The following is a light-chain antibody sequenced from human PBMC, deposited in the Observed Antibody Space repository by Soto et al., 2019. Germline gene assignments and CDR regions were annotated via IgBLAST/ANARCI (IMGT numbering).Light chain of an antibody. CDR2: AAS. J-gene: IGKJ4*01. CDR3: QQLNSYPLT. CDR1: QGISSY. V-gene: IGKV1-9*01. Sequence: IQLTQSPSSLSASVGDRVTITCRASQGISSYLAWYQQKPGKAPKLLIYAASTLQSGVPSRFSGSGSGTDFTLTISSLQPEDFAIYYCQQLNSYPLTFGGGTKVDI.